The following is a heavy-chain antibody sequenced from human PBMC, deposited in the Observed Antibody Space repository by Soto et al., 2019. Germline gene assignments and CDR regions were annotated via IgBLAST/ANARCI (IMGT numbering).Heavy chain of an antibody. Sequence: QVPLVESGGGLVRPGGSLRLSSEASGFTFRDYCMTWFRQAPGKGLEWLSYIDSSTKYTNYADSVKGRFTISRDNAKNSLYLQMNSLRADDTAVYYCATEYYYTMDVWGQETMVTVSS. V-gene: IGHV3-11*05. CDR1: GFTFRDYC. CDR2: IDSSTKYT. J-gene: IGHJ6*02. CDR3: ATEYYYTMDV.